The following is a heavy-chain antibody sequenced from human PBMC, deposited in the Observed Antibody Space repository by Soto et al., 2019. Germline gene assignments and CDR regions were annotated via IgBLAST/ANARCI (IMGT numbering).Heavy chain of an antibody. CDR1: GGSISSGGYY. J-gene: IGHJ6*02. CDR3: ARALRFLEWLFPGPDGGMDV. V-gene: IGHV4-31*03. D-gene: IGHD3-3*01. CDR2: IYYSGST. Sequence: SETLSLTCTVSGGSISSGGYYWSWIRQHPGKGLEWIGYIYYSGSTYYNTSLKSRVTISVDASKNQFSLKLSSVTAADTAVYYCARALRFLEWLFPGPDGGMDVWGQGTTVTVSS.